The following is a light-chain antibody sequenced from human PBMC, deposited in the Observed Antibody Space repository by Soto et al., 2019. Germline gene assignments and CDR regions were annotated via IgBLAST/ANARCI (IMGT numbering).Light chain of an antibody. CDR3: SSYASSSSYV. J-gene: IGLJ1*01. CDR2: EVT. V-gene: IGLV2-14*01. Sequence: QSALTQPASVSGSPGQSITISCTGTSSDVGGYNHVSWYQIHPGKAPKLIIYEVTSRPSGVSYRFSGSKSGNSASLTISGLQAEDEADYYCSSYASSSSYVFRGGTKVTVL. CDR1: SSDVGGYNH.